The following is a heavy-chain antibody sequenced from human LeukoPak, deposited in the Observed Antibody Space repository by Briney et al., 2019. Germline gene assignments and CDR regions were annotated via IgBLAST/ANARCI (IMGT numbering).Heavy chain of an antibody. CDR1: GYTFTSYG. V-gene: IGHV1-18*01. CDR3: ARSPMVRGVITPYNWFDP. CDR2: IIAYNGNT. Sequence: ASVKVSCKASGYTFTSYGISWVRQAPEQGLEWVGWIIAYNGNTNYAQKLQSRVTMTTDTSTSTAYMELRSLRSDDTAVYYCARSPMVRGVITPYNWFDPWGQGTLVTVSS. D-gene: IGHD3-10*01. J-gene: IGHJ5*02.